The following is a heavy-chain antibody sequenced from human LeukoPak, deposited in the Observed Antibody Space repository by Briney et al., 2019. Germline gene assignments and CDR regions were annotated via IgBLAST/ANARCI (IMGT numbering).Heavy chain of an antibody. CDR1: GGSINSYF. D-gene: IGHD3-10*01. CDR2: IYYIGIT. Sequence: SETLSLTCTVSGGSINSYFWSWIRQPPGKGLEWIGYIYYIGITDYNPSLKSRITISVDTSKNQFSLKLTSVSAADTAVYYCARQGRSGTNLYRFDYWGPGTLVTVSS. CDR3: ARQGRSGTNLYRFDY. J-gene: IGHJ4*02. V-gene: IGHV4-59*08.